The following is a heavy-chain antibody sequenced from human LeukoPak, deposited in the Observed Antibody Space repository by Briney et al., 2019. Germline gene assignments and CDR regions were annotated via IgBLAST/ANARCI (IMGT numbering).Heavy chain of an antibody. D-gene: IGHD3-10*01. V-gene: IGHV3-30*04. CDR2: ISYDGSNK. J-gene: IGHJ4*02. Sequence: GGSLRLSCAASGFTFSNYAMHWVRQAPGKGLEWVAVISYDGSNKYHADSVKGRFTISRDNSKNTLYLQMNSLRAEDTAVYYCADGSGSYRGGADYWGQGTLVTVSS. CDR1: GFTFSNYA. CDR3: ADGSGSYRGGADY.